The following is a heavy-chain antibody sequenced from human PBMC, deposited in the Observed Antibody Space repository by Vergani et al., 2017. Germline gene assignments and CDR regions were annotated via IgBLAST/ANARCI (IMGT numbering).Heavy chain of an antibody. CDR3: AREAALGYCSGGSCHSGGLTPSMDV. J-gene: IGHJ6*02. D-gene: IGHD2-15*01. CDR2: INHSGST. V-gene: IGHV4-34*01. Sequence: QVQLQQWGAGLLKPSETLSLTCAVYGGFFSGYYWSWIRQPPGTGLEWIGEINHSGSTTYNPSLKSRVTISVDTSKNQFSLKLSSVTAADTAVYYCAREAALGYCSGGSCHSGGLTPSMDVWGQGTTVTVSS. CDR1: GGFFSGYY.